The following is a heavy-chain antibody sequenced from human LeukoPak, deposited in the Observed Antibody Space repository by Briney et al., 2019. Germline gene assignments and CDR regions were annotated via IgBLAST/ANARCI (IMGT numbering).Heavy chain of an antibody. J-gene: IGHJ4*02. CDR1: GFTFDDYA. V-gene: IGHV3-9*01. Sequence: GGSLRLSCAASGFTFDDYAMHWVRQAPGKGLEWVSGISWNSGSIGYADSVKGRFTISRDSAKNSLYLQMNSLRAEDTALYYCAKGGGYSSSWYLYFDYWGQGTLVTVSS. CDR2: ISWNSGSI. CDR3: AKGGGYSSSWYLYFDY. D-gene: IGHD6-13*01.